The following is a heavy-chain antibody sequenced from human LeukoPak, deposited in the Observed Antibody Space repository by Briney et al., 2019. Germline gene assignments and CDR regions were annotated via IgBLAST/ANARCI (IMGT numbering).Heavy chain of an antibody. CDR3: AREDPQTTVPEGLDV. D-gene: IGHD4-17*01. CDR1: GGSIGSYY. J-gene: IGHJ6*02. Sequence: SETLSLTCAVSGGSIGSYYWRWLRQPPGRGLEWIGYIYYSGTTNYNPSLKSRVTISVDTSKNQFSLKLTSVTAADTAVYYCAREDPQTTVPEGLDVWGQGTTVTVSS. V-gene: IGHV4-59*01. CDR2: IYYSGTT.